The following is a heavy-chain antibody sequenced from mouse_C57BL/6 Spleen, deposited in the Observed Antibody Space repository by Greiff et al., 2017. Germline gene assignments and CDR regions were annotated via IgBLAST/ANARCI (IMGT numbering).Heavy chain of an antibody. J-gene: IGHJ1*03. CDR3: ARGSHGYFDV. Sequence: DVHLVESGGGLVRPGGSLKLSCAASGFTFSDYGMNWVRQAPEKGLEWVTYISSGSSTIYYADTVKGRFTISRDNAKNTLVLQMTSLRSEDTALYDCARGSHGYFDVWGTGTTVTVSS. CDR1: GFTFSDYG. D-gene: IGHD1-1*02. CDR2: ISSGSSTI. V-gene: IGHV5-17*01.